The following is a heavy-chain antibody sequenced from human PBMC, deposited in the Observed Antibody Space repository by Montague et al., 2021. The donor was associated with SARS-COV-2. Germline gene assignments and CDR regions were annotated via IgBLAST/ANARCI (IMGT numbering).Heavy chain of an antibody. V-gene: IGHV4-59*02. D-gene: IGHD2-2*02. J-gene: IGHJ4*01. CDR3: ARGLGYTSMFRFFDY. CDR1: GGSASGYY. CDR2: MYYAGTS. Sequence: SETLSLTCALSGGSASGYYWAWIRQPPGKGLEWIGYMYYAGTSNYNPSLKSRVSMSIDTSKKHFSLNLTSVAAADTGVYYCARGLGYTSMFRFFDYWGHGAQVTVSS.